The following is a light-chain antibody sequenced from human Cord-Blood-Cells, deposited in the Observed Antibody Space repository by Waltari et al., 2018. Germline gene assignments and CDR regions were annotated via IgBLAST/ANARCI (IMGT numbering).Light chain of an antibody. V-gene: IGKV3-20*01. CDR3: QQYGSSPQLT. CDR2: GAS. Sequence: EIVLTQSPGTLSLSPGERATLSCRASQSVSSSYLAWYQQKPGQAPRLLIYGASSRDTGSPDRLSGSGCGTDFTLTISRLEPEDFAVYYCQQYGSSPQLTVGGGTKVEIK. J-gene: IGKJ4*01. CDR1: QSVSSSY.